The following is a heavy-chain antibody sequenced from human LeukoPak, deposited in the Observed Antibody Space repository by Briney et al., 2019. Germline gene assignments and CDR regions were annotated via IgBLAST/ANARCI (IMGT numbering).Heavy chain of an antibody. CDR3: ARGNTAFRLRSFGY. CDR1: GFTFSSYA. CDR2: ISGSGERT. V-gene: IGHV3-23*01. J-gene: IGHJ4*02. D-gene: IGHD3-16*01. Sequence: GGSLRLSCAASGFTFSSYAMTWVRQAPGKGLEWVSGISGSGERTYYADSVKGRFTISRDNAKNSLYLQMNSLRAEDTAVYYCARGNTAFRLRSFGYWGQGALVTVSS.